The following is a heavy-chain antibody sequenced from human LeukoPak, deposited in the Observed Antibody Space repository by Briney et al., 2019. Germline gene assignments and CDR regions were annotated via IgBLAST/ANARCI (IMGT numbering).Heavy chain of an antibody. CDR1: GGTFSRYA. CDR3: ARGGYYYDSINNYNYYYMDV. V-gene: IGHV1-69*06. Sequence: GASVKLSCKASGGTFSRYAISWVPQAPGQGLEWMGGIIPIFGTANYAQKFQGRVTITADKSTSTAYMEESSLRCEDTAVYYCARGGYYYDSINNYNYYYMDVWGKGTTVTVSS. D-gene: IGHD3-22*01. CDR2: IIPIFGTA. J-gene: IGHJ6*03.